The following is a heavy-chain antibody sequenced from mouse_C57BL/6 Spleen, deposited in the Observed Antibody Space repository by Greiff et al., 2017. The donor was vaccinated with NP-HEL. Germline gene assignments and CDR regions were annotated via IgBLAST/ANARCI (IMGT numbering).Heavy chain of an antibody. CDR1: GFTFSDYY. CDR2: INYDGSST. CDR3: ARDRGSHYFDY. V-gene: IGHV5-16*01. D-gene: IGHD1-1*01. Sequence: EVQVVESEGGLVQPGRSMKLSCTASGFTFSDYYMAWVRQVPEKGLEWVANINYDGSSTYYLDSLKSRFIISRDNAKNILYLQMSSLKSEDTATYYCARDRGSHYFDYWGQGTTLTVSS. J-gene: IGHJ2*01.